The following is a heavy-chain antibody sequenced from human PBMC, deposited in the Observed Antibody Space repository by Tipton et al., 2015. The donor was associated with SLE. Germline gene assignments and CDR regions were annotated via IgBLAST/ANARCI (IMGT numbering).Heavy chain of an antibody. CDR1: GFTFSNYW. D-gene: IGHD6-19*01. V-gene: IGHV3-7*01. CDR3: ATRQGSGWYQSFDY. CDR2: IKEDGGEK. Sequence: GSLRLSCAASGFTFSNYWMTWVRQAPGKGLDWVANIKEDGGEKSYVDSVKGRFTISRDNAKNSLYLQMDNLRPEDTAVYYCATRQGSGWYQSFDYWGQGSLVTVSS. J-gene: IGHJ4*02.